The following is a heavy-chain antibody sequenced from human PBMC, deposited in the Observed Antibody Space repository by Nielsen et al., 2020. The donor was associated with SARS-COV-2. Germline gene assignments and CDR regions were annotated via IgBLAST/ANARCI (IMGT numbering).Heavy chain of an antibody. Sequence: WIRQPPGKGLEWIGTMYYSGNTYYNPSLKSRVTISVDTSKNQFSLKLSSVTAADTAVYYCARHNGPEGELDYWGQGTLVTVSS. CDR3: ARHNGPEGELDY. CDR2: MYYSGNT. V-gene: IGHV4-39*01. J-gene: IGHJ4*02. D-gene: IGHD3-16*01.